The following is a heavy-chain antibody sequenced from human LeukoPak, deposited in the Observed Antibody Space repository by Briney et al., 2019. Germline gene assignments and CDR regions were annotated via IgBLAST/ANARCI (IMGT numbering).Heavy chain of an antibody. J-gene: IGHJ4*02. Sequence: GASVKVSCKASEYTFTGYYVHWVRQAPGQGLEWVGWINPNSGGTNYAPKFQGRVTMTRDTSISTAYMELSRLRSDDTAVYYCARDSSGWTFDYWGQGTLVTVSS. CDR3: ARDSSGWTFDY. CDR1: EYTFTGYY. CDR2: INPNSGGT. D-gene: IGHD6-19*01. V-gene: IGHV1-2*02.